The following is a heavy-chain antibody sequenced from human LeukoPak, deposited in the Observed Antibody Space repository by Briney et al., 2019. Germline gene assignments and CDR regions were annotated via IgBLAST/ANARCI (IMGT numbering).Heavy chain of an antibody. D-gene: IGHD1-1*01. CDR3: AKDGTTTISFDY. Sequence: PGGSLRLSCAASGFTFSSYAMSWVRQAPGKGLEYVSVISGSGGSTHYRDSVKGRFTISRDYSKNTLYLQMNSLRVEDTAVYYCAKDGTTTISFDYWGQGTLVTVSS. CDR2: ISGSGGST. V-gene: IGHV3-23*01. J-gene: IGHJ4*02. CDR1: GFTFSSYA.